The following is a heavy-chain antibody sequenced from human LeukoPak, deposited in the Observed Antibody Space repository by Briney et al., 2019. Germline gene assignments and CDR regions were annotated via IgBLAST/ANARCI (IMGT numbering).Heavy chain of an antibody. CDR2: ISSSSSYI. D-gene: IGHD3-3*01. Sequence: GGSLRLSCAASGFTFSSYSMNWVRQAPGKGLEWVSSISSSSSYIYYADSVKGRFTISRGNSKSTLYLQMNSLRAEDTAVYYCARGSRRLLRFLGQSKWFDPWGQGTLVTVSS. CDR3: ARGSRRLLRFLGQSKWFDP. V-gene: IGHV3-21*01. J-gene: IGHJ5*02. CDR1: GFTFSSYS.